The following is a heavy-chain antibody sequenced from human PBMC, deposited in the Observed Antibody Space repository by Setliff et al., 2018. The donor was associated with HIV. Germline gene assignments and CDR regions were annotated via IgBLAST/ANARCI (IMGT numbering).Heavy chain of an antibody. CDR2: INHSGGT. CDR1: GGTFSLHY. Sequence: SETLSLTCAVSGGTFSLHYYTWIRQSPLRGLEWIGEINHSGGTRYNPSLESRVTMSLDSSRDQFFLKLTSVTADDTGIYYCARGPPFAYWGQGLLVTVSS. CDR3: ARGPPFAY. J-gene: IGHJ4*02. V-gene: IGHV4-34*01.